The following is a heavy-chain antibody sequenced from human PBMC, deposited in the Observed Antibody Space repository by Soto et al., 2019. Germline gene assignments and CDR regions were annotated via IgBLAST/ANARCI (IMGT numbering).Heavy chain of an antibody. CDR3: ASHFHQSRLSGGKRYNWFDH. CDR2: INPSGGTT. D-gene: IGHD2-15*01. J-gene: IGHJ5*02. Sequence: GASVKVSCKASGYTFTGHYMHWVRQAPGQGLEWMGIINPSGGTTTYAQRFQGRVTMTSDTSTSTVYMELSSLRSDDTAVFYCASHFHQSRLSGGKRYNWFDHWGQGILATVSS. CDR1: GYTFTGHY. V-gene: IGHV1-46*01.